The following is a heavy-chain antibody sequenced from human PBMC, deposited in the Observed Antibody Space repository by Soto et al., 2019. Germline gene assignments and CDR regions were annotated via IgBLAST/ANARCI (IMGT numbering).Heavy chain of an antibody. D-gene: IGHD3-3*01. V-gene: IGHV3-23*01. Sequence: EVQLLESGGGLVQPGGSLRLSCAASGFTFSSYAMSWVRQAPGKGLEWVSAVSGSGGSTYYADSVKGRFTISRDNSKNALSLQMNISRVEDTAVYYCAKKAKYGSGCYGLYFFDYWGQGTMVTVSS. CDR1: GFTFSSYA. J-gene: IGHJ4*02. CDR2: VSGSGGST. CDR3: AKKAKYGSGCYGLYFFDY.